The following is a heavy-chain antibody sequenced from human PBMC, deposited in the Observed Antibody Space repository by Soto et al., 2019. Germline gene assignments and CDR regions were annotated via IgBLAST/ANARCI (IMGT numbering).Heavy chain of an antibody. CDR3: AADRKIVGTIGAFDF. D-gene: IGHD1-26*01. J-gene: IGHJ4*02. CDR1: KYTLTELT. Sequence: RASVKVSCKVPKYTLTELTIDWLRQAPGKGLEWMGRSAPEEGEPIYPQKFQGRVSMTEDPSTDTAYMELTSLRFDDTAVYFCAADRKIVGTIGAFDFWGQGTLVTVSS. V-gene: IGHV1-24*01. CDR2: SAPEEGEP.